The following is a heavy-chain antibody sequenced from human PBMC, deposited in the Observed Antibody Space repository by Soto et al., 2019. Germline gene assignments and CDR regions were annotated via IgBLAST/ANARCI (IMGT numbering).Heavy chain of an antibody. CDR2: IYPGDSHT. D-gene: IGHD4-17*01. V-gene: IGHV5-51*01. J-gene: IGHJ6*02. CDR3: ASLTVTTPNPYYYYGMDV. CDR1: GYSFTTYW. Sequence: GESLKISCKGSGYSFTTYWIGWVRQMPGKGLEWMGIIYPGDSHTRYSPSFQGQVTISADKSISTAYVQWSSLKASDTAMYYCASLTVTTPNPYYYYGMDVCGQGTTVTVSS.